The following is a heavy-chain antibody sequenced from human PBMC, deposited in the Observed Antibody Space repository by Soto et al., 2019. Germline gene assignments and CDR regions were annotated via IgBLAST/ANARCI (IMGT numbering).Heavy chain of an antibody. V-gene: IGHV1-18*01. CDR3: ARSWVTGKGGIDV. CDR1: GYTFTTYG. J-gene: IGHJ6*02. CDR2: INGYTGNT. D-gene: IGHD3-16*01. Sequence: ASVKLSCKASGYTFTTYGLSWVRQAPGQGLEWMGWINGYTGNTNYAQKFQGRVTMTTDTSTNTAYLDLWTLISDDTAVYYCARSWVTGKGGIDVWGQGTTVTVSS.